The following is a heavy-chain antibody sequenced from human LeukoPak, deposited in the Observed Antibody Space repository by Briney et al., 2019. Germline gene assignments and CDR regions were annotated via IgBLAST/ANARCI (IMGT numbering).Heavy chain of an antibody. CDR3: AREWRYYDSSGYYDY. D-gene: IGHD3-22*01. Sequence: GGSLRLSCAASGFTFNAYGMNWVRQAPGKGLEWVSSISSSSTYIYYADSVKGRFTISRDSAKNSLYLQMNSLRAEDTAVYYCAREWRYYDSSGYYDYWGQGTLVTVSS. CDR2: ISSSSTYI. CDR1: GFTFNAYG. V-gene: IGHV3-21*01. J-gene: IGHJ4*02.